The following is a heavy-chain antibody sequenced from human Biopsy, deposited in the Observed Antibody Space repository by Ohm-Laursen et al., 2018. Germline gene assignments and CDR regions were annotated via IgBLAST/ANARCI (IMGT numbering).Heavy chain of an antibody. V-gene: IGHV1-18*01. Sequence: ASVKVSCKASGYRFDNYGISWVRQASGQRPEWMGWVSGYNGVTNYARKFQGRVTMTIEKSTTTAYMELRGLRSDDTAVYYCGRDYYYNGTDIWGPGTTLTVSS. CDR2: VSGYNGVT. J-gene: IGHJ6*02. CDR3: GRDYYYNGTDI. CDR1: GYRFDNYG.